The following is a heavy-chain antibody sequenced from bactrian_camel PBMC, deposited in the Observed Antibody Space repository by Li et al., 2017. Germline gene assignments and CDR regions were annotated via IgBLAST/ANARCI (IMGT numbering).Heavy chain of an antibody. CDR2: IGGDGNT. V-gene: IGHV3S53*01. CDR1: GYFNSGNC. D-gene: IGHD3*01. J-gene: IGHJ4*01. CDR3: ASGASFDLSGCDYDS. Sequence: HVQLVESGGGSVQAGGSLRPSCEGSGYFNSGNCMAWFRQVQGKGREEVAAIGGDGNTKYTNSVKGRFTISRDNAQNSVYLQMNSLKPDDTAMYYCASGASFDLSGCDYDSWGQGTQVTVS.